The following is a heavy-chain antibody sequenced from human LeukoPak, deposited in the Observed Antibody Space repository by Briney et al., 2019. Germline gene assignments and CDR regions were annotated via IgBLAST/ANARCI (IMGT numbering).Heavy chain of an antibody. CDR2: IYYSGST. J-gene: IGHJ5*02. CDR3: ARGSLRRFDP. Sequence: SQTLSLTCTVSGGSISSGNYYWSWIRQPPGKGLEWIGYIYYSGSTYYNPSLKSRVTISVDTSRNQFSLKLSSVTAADTAVYYCARGSLRRFDPWGQGTLVTVSS. CDR1: GGSISSGNYY. V-gene: IGHV4-30-4*01.